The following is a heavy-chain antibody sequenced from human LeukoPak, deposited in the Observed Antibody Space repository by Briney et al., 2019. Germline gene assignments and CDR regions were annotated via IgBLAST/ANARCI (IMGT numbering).Heavy chain of an antibody. CDR2: IKQDGSEK. J-gene: IGHJ6*03. D-gene: IGHD2-2*01. V-gene: IGHV3-7*03. Sequence: PGGSLRLSCAASGFTFSSYWMSWVRQAPGKGLEWVANIKQDGSEKYYVDSVKGRFTISRDNAKNSLYLQMNSLRAEDTAVYYCARGQIVVVPAVTWYYMDVWGKGTTVTISS. CDR3: ARGQIVVVPAVTWYYMDV. CDR1: GFTFSSYW.